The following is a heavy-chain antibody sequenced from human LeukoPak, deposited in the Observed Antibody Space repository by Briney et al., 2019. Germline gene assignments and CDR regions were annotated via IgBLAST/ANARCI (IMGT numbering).Heavy chain of an antibody. CDR2: IYYSGST. CDR1: GGFISNYY. J-gene: IGHJ6*03. D-gene: IGHD6-6*01. Sequence: SETLSLTCTVSGGFISNYYWSWIRQPPGKGLEWIGYIYYSGSTKYNPSLKSRVTISVDTSKNQFSLRLSSVTAADTAVYYCARDWGVSARPGYMDVWGKGTTVTVSS. CDR3: ARDWGVSARPGYMDV. V-gene: IGHV4-59*01.